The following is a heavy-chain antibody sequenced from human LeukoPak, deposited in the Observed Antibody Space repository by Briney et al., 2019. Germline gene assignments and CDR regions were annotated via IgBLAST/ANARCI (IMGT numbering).Heavy chain of an antibody. CDR1: GYTFTSYG. CDR2: ISAYNGNT. D-gene: IGHD5-12*01. CDR3: ARDRHIADAFDI. V-gene: IGHV1-18*01. Sequence: ASVKVSGKASGYTFTSYGISWVRQAPGQGLEWMGWISAYNGNTNYAQKLQGRVTMTTDTSTSTAYMELRSLRSDDTAVYYCARDRHIADAFDIWGQGTMVTVSS. J-gene: IGHJ3*02.